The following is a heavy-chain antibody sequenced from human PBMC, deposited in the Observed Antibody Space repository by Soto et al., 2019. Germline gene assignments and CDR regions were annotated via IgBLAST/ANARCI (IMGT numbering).Heavy chain of an antibody. CDR2: IRSKAYGGTT. V-gene: IGHV3-49*03. Sequence: PGGSLRLSCTVSGFTFGDYAMSWFRQAPGKGLEWVGFIRSKAYGGTTEYAASVKGRFTISRDDSKSIAYLQMNSLKTEDTAVYYCTREPNTYYYDSSGYYRDAFDIWGQGTMVTVSS. CDR3: TREPNTYYYDSSGYYRDAFDI. D-gene: IGHD3-22*01. J-gene: IGHJ3*02. CDR1: GFTFGDYA.